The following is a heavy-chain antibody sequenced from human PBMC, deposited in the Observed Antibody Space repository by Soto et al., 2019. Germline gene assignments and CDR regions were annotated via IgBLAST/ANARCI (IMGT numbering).Heavy chain of an antibody. V-gene: IGHV1-69*13. J-gene: IGHJ6*02. CDR1: GGTFSSYA. CDR2: IIPIFGTA. Sequence: ASVKVSCKASGGTFSSYAISWVRQAPGQGLEWMGGIIPIFGTANYAQKFQGRVTITADESTSTAYMELSSLRSEDTAVYYCAGVYDSSGYLSLGGVDYYYYGMDVWGQGTTVTV. D-gene: IGHD3-22*01. CDR3: AGVYDSSGYLSLGGVDYYYYGMDV.